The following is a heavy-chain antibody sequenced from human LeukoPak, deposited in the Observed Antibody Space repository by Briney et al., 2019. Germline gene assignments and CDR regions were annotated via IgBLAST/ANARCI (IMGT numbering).Heavy chain of an antibody. J-gene: IGHJ6*02. Sequence: ASVKVSCKASGYTFTGYYMHWVRQAPGQGLEWMGIINPSGGSTSYAQKFQGRVTMTRDTSTSTVYMELSSLRSEDTAVYYCASPNLYCSSTSCYRNMDPDYYYGMDVWGQGTTVTVSS. CDR3: ASPNLYCSSTSCYRNMDPDYYYGMDV. D-gene: IGHD2-2*01. V-gene: IGHV1-46*01. CDR1: GYTFTGYY. CDR2: INPSGGST.